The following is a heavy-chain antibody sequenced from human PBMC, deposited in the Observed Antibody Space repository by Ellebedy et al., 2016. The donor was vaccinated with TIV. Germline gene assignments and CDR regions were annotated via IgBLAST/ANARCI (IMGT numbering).Heavy chain of an antibody. CDR1: GYTFTSNG. V-gene: IGHV1-18*01. J-gene: IGHJ4*02. Sequence: ASVKVSXXASGYTFTSNGIIWVRQAPGQGLEWMGWISGQNGNTKYAQKFQGRVTMTTDTSTSTAYMELRSLRSDDTAVYYCVRSLESGREPLVDNWGQGTLVTVSS. D-gene: IGHD1-26*01. CDR2: ISGQNGNT. CDR3: VRSLESGREPLVDN.